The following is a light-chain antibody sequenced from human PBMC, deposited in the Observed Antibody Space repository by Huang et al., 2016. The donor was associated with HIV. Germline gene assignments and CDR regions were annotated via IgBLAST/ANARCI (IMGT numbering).Light chain of an antibody. CDR1: QSLLHSNVYNF. Sequence: IVMTQSPLSLPVTPGEPASISCRSSQSLLHSNVYNFLDWYLQKPGQSPQLLIYLGSNRAAGVPDRFSGSGSGTDFTLKISRVETEDVGIYYCMQALETPDTFGQGTKLEIK. J-gene: IGKJ2*01. CDR3: MQALETPDT. CDR2: LGS. V-gene: IGKV2-28*01.